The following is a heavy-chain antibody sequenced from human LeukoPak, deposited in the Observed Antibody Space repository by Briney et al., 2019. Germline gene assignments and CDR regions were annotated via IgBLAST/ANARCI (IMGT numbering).Heavy chain of an antibody. CDR2: INPNSGGT. CDR3: ARDGMGSSWYGGWFDP. Sequence: ASVKVSCKASGYTFTGYYMHWVRQAPGQGLEWMGWINPNSGGTNYAQKFQGRVTMTRDTSISTAYMELSRLRSDDTAVYYCARDGMGSSWYGGWFDPWGQGTLVTVSS. J-gene: IGHJ5*02. V-gene: IGHV1-2*02. CDR1: GYTFTGYY. D-gene: IGHD6-13*01.